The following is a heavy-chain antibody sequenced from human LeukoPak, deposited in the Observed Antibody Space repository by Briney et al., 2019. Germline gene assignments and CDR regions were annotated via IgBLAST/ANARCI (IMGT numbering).Heavy chain of an antibody. D-gene: IGHD4-23*01. J-gene: IGHJ4*02. CDR3: GRRSGKKYYFDY. CDR1: GGSISSSSYY. V-gene: IGHV4-39*01. Sequence: SETLSLTCTVSGGSISSSSYYWGWIRQPPGKGLEWIGSIYYSGSTYYNPSLKSRVTISVDTSKNQFSLKLSSVTAADTAVYYRGRRSGKKYYFDYWGQGTLVTVSS. CDR2: IYYSGST.